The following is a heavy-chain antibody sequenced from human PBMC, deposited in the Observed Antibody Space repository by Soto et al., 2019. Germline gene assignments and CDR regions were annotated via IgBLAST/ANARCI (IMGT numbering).Heavy chain of an antibody. J-gene: IGHJ4*02. CDR2: IYYSGNT. CDR3: VAQDYGAKGYYFET. Sequence: QLQLQESGPGLVKPSETLSLTCTVSSGSISSSSSYWGWIRQPPGKGLEWIGSIYYSGNTYYNTSINRRLTISIDTPKTQFSLQRSSVTTADTAVYYCVAQDYGAKGYYFETWGQGTLVTVSS. CDR1: SGSISSSSSY. D-gene: IGHD4-17*01. V-gene: IGHV4-39*01.